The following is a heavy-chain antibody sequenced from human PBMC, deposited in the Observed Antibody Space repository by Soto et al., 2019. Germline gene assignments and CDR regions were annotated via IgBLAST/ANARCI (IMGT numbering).Heavy chain of an antibody. CDR2: ISTSGSTV. D-gene: IGHD5-12*01. CDR1: IFTFSAYE. CDR3: VRYCGTTLCNGVATRTFDY. Sequence: GSLRLSCAASIFTFSAYEMHWFRQAPGKGLEWVSYISTSGSTVYYADSVKGRFTVSRDNTRNSLYLQMDSLGDEDTALYYCVRYCGTTLCNGVATRTFDYWGQGTLVTVSS. J-gene: IGHJ4*02. V-gene: IGHV3-48*03.